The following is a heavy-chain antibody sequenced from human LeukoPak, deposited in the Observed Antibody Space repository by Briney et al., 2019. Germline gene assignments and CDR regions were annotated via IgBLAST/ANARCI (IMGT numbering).Heavy chain of an antibody. CDR1: AGSIISYY. CDR2: IYISGNT. CDR3: ARSGGIYTSTWYFHR. Sequence: SETLSLTCTVSAGSIISYYWSWLRQPAGKGLEWIGRIYISGNTNYNPYLKSRVTMSVDTSKNQFSLQLTSVTGAVTAVYSCARSGGIYTSTWYFHRWGQGTLVTVSS. J-gene: IGHJ1*01. D-gene: IGHD6-13*01. V-gene: IGHV4-4*07.